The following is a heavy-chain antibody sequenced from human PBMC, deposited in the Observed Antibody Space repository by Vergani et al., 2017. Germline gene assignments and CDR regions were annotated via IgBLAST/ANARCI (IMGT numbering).Heavy chain of an antibody. CDR3: TRHGRSGWAGYFQH. CDR1: GGSISSGDYY. Sequence: QVQLQESGPGLVKPSQTLSLTCTVSGGSISSGDYYWSWIRQHPGKGLEWIGYIYYSGSTYYNPSLKSRLTISVDTSKNQFSLKLSSVTAADTAVYYCTRHGRSGWAGYFQHWGQGTLVTASS. J-gene: IGHJ1*01. V-gene: IGHV4-31*03. CDR2: IYYSGST. D-gene: IGHD6-19*01.